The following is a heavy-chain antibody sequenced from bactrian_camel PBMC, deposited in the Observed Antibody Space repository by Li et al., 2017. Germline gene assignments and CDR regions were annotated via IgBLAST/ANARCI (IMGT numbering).Heavy chain of an antibody. D-gene: IGHD1*01. CDR1: GGTSKFAF. J-gene: IGHJ4*01. Sequence: HVQLVESGGGAVQAGGSLRLSCTASGGTSKFAFKGWFRQAPGKKREGIATIYTEGTTNYADSVKGRFTISKDNARNTLYLQMNSLKPEDTGTYICAADIGPFLPSVSHMWTGDYFGQGTQVTVS. V-gene: IGHV3-3*01. CDR2: TIYTEGTT.